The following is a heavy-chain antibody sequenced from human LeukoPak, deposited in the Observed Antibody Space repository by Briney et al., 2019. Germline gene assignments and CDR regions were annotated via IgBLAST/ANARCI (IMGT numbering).Heavy chain of an antibody. J-gene: IGHJ4*02. Sequence: PGGSLRLSCAASGFTFDDYAMHWVRQAPGKGLGWVSGLSWNSGTIAYAESVKGRFTISRDNAKNSLYLQMNNLRPEDTAFYYCAKGSYAPYYLDSWGQGTLVTVSS. V-gene: IGHV3-9*01. CDR1: GFTFDDYA. D-gene: IGHD2-2*01. CDR3: AKGSYAPYYLDS. CDR2: LSWNSGTI.